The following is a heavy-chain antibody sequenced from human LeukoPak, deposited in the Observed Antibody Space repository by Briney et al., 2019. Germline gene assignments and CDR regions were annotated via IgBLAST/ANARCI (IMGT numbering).Heavy chain of an antibody. CDR2: IDPSNSYT. CDR3: ARHPFCSGDCWTYWYFDL. Sequence: GESLKISCKGSGYSFTSYWISWVRQMPGKGLEWMGRIDPSNSYTNYSPSFQGHVTISADKSISTAYLQWSSLKASDTAMYYCARHPFCSGDCWTYWYFDLWGRGTLVTVSS. J-gene: IGHJ2*01. CDR1: GYSFTSYW. D-gene: IGHD2-21*02. V-gene: IGHV5-10-1*01.